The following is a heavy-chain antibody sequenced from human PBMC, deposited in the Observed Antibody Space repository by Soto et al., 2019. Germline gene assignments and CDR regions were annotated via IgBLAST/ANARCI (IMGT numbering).Heavy chain of an antibody. V-gene: IGHV4-30-4*01. CDR1: GASITSDDFY. D-gene: IGHD2-21*01. CDR2: IYYSGST. CDR3: ARSTGRY. J-gene: IGHJ4*02. Sequence: QVQLQESGPGLVKPSQTLSLTCTVSGASITSDDFYWSWIRQPPGKGREWIGYIYYSGSTYYNPSLKSRVSLSIDTSKNQFSLKLTSVTAADTAVYYCARSTGRYWGQGTLVTVSS.